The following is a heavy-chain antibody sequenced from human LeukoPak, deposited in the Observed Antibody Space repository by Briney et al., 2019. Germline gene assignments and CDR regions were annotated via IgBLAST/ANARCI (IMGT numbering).Heavy chain of an antibody. CDR3: AREPEAYYYYYMDV. Sequence: PGGSLRLSCAASGFTFSSYSMNWVRQAPGKGLEWVAVISYDGSNKYYADSVKGRFTISRDNSKNTLYLQMNSLRAEDTAVYYCAREPEAYYYYYMDVWGKGTTVTVSS. CDR2: ISYDGSNK. J-gene: IGHJ6*03. CDR1: GFTFSSYS. V-gene: IGHV3-30*03.